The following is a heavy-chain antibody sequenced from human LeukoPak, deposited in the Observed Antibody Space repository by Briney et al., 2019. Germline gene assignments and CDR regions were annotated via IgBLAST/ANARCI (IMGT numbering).Heavy chain of an antibody. CDR3: ARDRKRWLQFAPYFDP. CDR2: INPNSGGT. V-gene: IGHV1-2*02. Sequence: AASVKVSCKASGYTFTGYYMHWVRQAPGQGLEWMGWINPNSGGTNYAQKFQGRVTMTRDTSISTAYMELSRLRSDDTAVYYCARDRKRWLQFAPYFDPWGQGTLVTVSS. CDR1: GYTFTGYY. J-gene: IGHJ5*02. D-gene: IGHD5-24*01.